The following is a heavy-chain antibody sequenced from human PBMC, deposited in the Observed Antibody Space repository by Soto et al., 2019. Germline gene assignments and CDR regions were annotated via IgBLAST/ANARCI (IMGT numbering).Heavy chain of an antibody. CDR1: GFTFSSYS. V-gene: IGHV3-21*01. J-gene: IGHJ4*02. D-gene: IGHD2-2*01. Sequence: GGSLRLSCAASGFTFSSYSMNWVRQAPGKGLEWVSSISSSSSYIYYADSVKGRFTISRDNAKNSLYLQMNSLRAEDTAVYYCARDQSRCSSTSCHPTPYYWGQGTLVTVSS. CDR3: ARDQSRCSSTSCHPTPYY. CDR2: ISSSSSYI.